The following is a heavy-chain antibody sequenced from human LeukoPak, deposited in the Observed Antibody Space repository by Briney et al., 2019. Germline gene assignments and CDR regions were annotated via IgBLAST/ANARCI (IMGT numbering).Heavy chain of an antibody. Sequence: SETLSLTCAVYGGSFSGYYWSWIRQPPGKGLEWIGEINHSGSTNYNPSLKSRVTISVDTSKNQFSLKLSSVTAADTAVYYCARGPRFEYCSSTSCYYGDFDYWGQGTLVTVSS. J-gene: IGHJ4*02. D-gene: IGHD2-2*01. V-gene: IGHV4-34*01. CDR2: INHSGST. CDR3: ARGPRFEYCSSTSCYYGDFDY. CDR1: GGSFSGYY.